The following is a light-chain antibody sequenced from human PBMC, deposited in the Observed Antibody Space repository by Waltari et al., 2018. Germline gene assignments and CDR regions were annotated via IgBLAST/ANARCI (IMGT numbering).Light chain of an antibody. Sequence: QSALTQPASVSGAPGQSITISCAATTSDGGYSNFVSWYQHHPGKVPKLLIYEVIKRPSNISDRFTGSKSGNTASLSISGLQADDEADYYCCSYVQKDIWLFGRGTKVTVL. V-gene: IGLV2-23*02. J-gene: IGLJ2*01. CDR1: TSDGGYSNF. CDR2: EVI. CDR3: CSYVQKDIWL.